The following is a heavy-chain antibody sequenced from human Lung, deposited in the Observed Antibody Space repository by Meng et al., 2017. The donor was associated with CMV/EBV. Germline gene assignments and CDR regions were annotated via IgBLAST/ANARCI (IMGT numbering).Heavy chain of an antibody. V-gene: IGHV3-21*04. CDR2: ISTTSTYI. J-gene: IGHJ6*02. D-gene: IGHD3-16*01. CDR1: GFTFSAYA. Sequence: GESXKISCAASGFTFSAYAMNWVRQTPGKGLEWVSSISTTSTYIYYSDSVKGRFTISRDNAKNSLYLQMSSLRAEDTALYYCARSWDGMDVWGQGTRVTVSS. CDR3: ARSWDGMDV.